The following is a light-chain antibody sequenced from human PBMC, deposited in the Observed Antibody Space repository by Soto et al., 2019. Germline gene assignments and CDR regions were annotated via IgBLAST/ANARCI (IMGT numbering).Light chain of an antibody. CDR1: SSDVGGYEY. Sequence: QSALTQPASVSGSPGQSITISCTGASSDVGGYEYVSWYQQHPGKAPKLMIYEVSNRPSGVSNRFSGSKSGNTASLTISGLQAEDEADYYCSSYTITSTLVVFGGGTKLTVL. CDR3: SSYTITSTLVV. CDR2: EVS. V-gene: IGLV2-14*01. J-gene: IGLJ2*01.